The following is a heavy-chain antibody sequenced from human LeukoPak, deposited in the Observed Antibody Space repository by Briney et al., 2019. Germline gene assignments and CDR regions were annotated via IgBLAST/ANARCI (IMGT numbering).Heavy chain of an antibody. CDR1: GFTFSSYA. CDR3: AKDHYDILTGYYDY. J-gene: IGHJ4*02. Sequence: GGSLRLSYAASGFTFSSYAMSWVRQAPGKGLEWVSAISGSGGSTYYADSVKGRFTIHRDNSKNTLYLQMNSLRAEDTAVYYCAKDHYDILTGYYDYWGQGTLVTVSS. D-gene: IGHD3-9*01. V-gene: IGHV3-23*01. CDR2: ISGSGGST.